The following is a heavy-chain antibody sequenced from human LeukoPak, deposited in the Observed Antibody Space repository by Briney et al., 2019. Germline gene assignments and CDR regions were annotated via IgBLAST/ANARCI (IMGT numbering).Heavy chain of an antibody. D-gene: IGHD2-2*01. CDR3: AKSQMTSIVVVLHFDY. CDR1: GFTFSKYA. CDR2: ISGSGGTT. J-gene: IGHJ4*02. Sequence: PGGSLRLSCAASGFTFSKYAMSWVRQAPGKGLEWVSGISGSGGTTYYADSVKGRLAISRDNSKSTLYLQINSLRAEDTAVYYCAKSQMTSIVVVLHFDYWGQGTLVTVSS. V-gene: IGHV3-23*01.